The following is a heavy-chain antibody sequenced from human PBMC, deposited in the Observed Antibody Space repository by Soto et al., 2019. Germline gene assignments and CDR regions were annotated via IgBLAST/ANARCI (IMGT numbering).Heavy chain of an antibody. CDR1: GGTFSNYV. D-gene: IGHD1-7*01. CDR3: ARDMTRTVVPYFDF. J-gene: IGHJ4*02. Sequence: SVKVSCKASGGTFSNYVVNWLRQSPGQGLEWMGRIIPISGAANYAQKFQGRVTITADKSTSTSYMELSSLRSEDTAVYYCARDMTRTVVPYFDFWGQGTLVTVSS. CDR2: IIPISGAA. V-gene: IGHV1-69*06.